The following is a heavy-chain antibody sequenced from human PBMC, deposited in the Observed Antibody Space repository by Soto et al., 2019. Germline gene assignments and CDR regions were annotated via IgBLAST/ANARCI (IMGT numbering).Heavy chain of an antibody. J-gene: IGHJ4*02. CDR1: GFAFYGFA. D-gene: IGHD3-10*01. CDR3: VKGYGSGTYYVEYFDY. V-gene: IGHV3-64D*06. Sequence: PGGSLRLSCPASGFAFYGFAMHWVRQAPGKGLEYVAAISSNGGSIYYVDSVKGRFTISRDNSKSTLYLQMSSLRPEDTAVYYCVKGYGSGTYYVEYFDYWGQGTLVTVSS. CDR2: ISSNGGSI.